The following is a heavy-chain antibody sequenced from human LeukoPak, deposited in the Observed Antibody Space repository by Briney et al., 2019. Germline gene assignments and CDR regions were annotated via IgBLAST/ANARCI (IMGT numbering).Heavy chain of an antibody. J-gene: IGHJ4*02. CDR3: VAWGSLVV. Sequence: GGSLRLSCVASGFTVDTYWMSWVRQAPGKGLDWVAHIKEDGTRKYYVDFVRGRFTISRDNAKNSLFLQMNSLRVEDTAVFYCVAWGSLVVWGQGTLVTVSS. D-gene: IGHD3-16*01. CDR2: IKEDGTRK. CDR1: GFTVDTYW. V-gene: IGHV3-7*01.